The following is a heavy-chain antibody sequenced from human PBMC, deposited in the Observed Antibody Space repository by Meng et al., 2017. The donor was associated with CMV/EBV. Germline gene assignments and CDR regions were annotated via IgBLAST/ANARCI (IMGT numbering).Heavy chain of an antibody. CDR1: GYTFSNYG. CDR2: ITTDDDSR. J-gene: IGHJ5*02. Sequence: ASVKVSCKASGYTFSNYGIAWVRQAPGQGLEWMGWITTDDDSRKKQGRVTMTTDTSTSTAYMELRSLRSDDTAVYYCARSVPSAAAPRWVDPWGQGTLVTVSS. CDR3: ARSVPSAAAPRWVDP. V-gene: IGHV1-18*01. D-gene: IGHD6-13*01.